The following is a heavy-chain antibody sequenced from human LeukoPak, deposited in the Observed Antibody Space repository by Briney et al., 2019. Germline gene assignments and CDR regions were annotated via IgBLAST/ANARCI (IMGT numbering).Heavy chain of an antibody. D-gene: IGHD5-24*01. CDR2: IRTTHEGARYA. CDR3: EDGIRDAFDY. J-gene: IGHJ4*02. CDR1: GFSFTAYP. V-gene: IGHV3-48*02. Sequence: GGSLRLSCATSGFSFTAYPMNCVRQVPGQVLEWISNIRTTHEGARYAYYADSVKCRVTISRDDGKYTLYLHMNSLRDDDTFFFHAEDGIRDAFDYWGQGILVTVSS.